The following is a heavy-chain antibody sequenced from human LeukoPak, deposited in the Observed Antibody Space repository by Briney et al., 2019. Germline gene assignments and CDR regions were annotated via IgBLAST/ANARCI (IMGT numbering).Heavy chain of an antibody. V-gene: IGHV1-24*01. Sequence: ASVKVSCKVSGYTLTELPMHWVRQAPGKGLEWMGGFDPEDGETIYAQKFQGRVTMTEDTSTDTAYMELSSLRSEDTAVYYCATRKQWLVRGAFDIWGQGTMVTVSS. D-gene: IGHD6-19*01. CDR1: GYTLTELP. CDR2: FDPEDGET. CDR3: ATRKQWLVRGAFDI. J-gene: IGHJ3*02.